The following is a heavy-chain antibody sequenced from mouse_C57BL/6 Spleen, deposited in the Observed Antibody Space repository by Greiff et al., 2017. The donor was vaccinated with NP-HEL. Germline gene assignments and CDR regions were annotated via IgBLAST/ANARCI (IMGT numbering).Heavy chain of an antibody. D-gene: IGHD3-2*02. CDR1: GYTFTSYW. CDR2: IDPSDSYT. J-gene: IGHJ2*01. CDR3: ARGELRPLDY. Sequence: QVQLKQPGAELVMPGASVKLSCKASGYTFTSYWMHWVKQRPGQGLEWIGEIDPSDSYTNYNQKFKGKSTLTVDKSSSTAYMQLSSLTSEDSAAYYCARGELRPLDYWGQGTTLTVSS. V-gene: IGHV1-69*01.